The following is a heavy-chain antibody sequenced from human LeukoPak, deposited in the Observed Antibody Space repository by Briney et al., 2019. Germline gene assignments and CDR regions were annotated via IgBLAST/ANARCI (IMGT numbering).Heavy chain of an antibody. CDR1: GFTFSSYS. J-gene: IGHJ4*02. CDR2: ISSSSSYI. D-gene: IGHD6-6*01. Sequence: GGSLRLSCAASGFTFSSYSMNLVRQAPGKGLEWVSSISSSSSYIYYADSVKGRFTISRDNAKNSLYLQMNSLRAEDTAVYYCARDLSAARGPWGQGTLVTVSS. CDR3: ARDLSAARGP. V-gene: IGHV3-21*01.